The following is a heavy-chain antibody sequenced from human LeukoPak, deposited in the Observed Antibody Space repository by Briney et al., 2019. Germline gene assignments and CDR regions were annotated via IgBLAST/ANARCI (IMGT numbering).Heavy chain of an antibody. J-gene: IGHJ4*02. CDR2: ISYDGSNK. V-gene: IGHV3-30*03. CDR3: ARTRTPDYYGSGSYYKY. D-gene: IGHD3-10*01. Sequence: GGSLRLSCAASGFTFSSYGMHWVRQAPGKGLEWVAVISYDGSNKYYADSVKGRFTLSRDNSKNTLYLQMNSLRAEDTAVYYCARTRTPDYYGSGSYYKYWGQGTLVTVSS. CDR1: GFTFSSYG.